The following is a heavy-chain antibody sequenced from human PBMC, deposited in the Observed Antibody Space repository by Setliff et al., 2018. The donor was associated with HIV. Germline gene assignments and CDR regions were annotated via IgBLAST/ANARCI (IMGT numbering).Heavy chain of an antibody. CDR2: IGGSGSSI. Sequence: PGGSLRLSCVASGFTFNTYEMNWVRQAPGKGLEWVSHIGGSGSSIYYAESVKGRFTVSRDNAKNSLYLQMNNLRAEDTAAYYCATLIEKTVFYWGQGALVTVSS. V-gene: IGHV3-48*03. CDR3: ATLIEKTVFY. D-gene: IGHD3-16*01. CDR1: GFTFNTYE. J-gene: IGHJ4*01.